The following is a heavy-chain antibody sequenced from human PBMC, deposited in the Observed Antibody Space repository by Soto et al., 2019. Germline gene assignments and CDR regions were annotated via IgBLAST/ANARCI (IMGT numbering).Heavy chain of an antibody. V-gene: IGHV1-69*01. D-gene: IGHD3-10*01. J-gene: IGHJ6*02. CDR2: VSPPFRTS. Sequence: QVQLVQSGAEVKKPGSSVKVSCKTSGVSFNNNGIGWVRQAPGHGLEWMGGVSPPFRTSNYARKFQGRISITADASTGTVNMELSSLTSEDTAQYYCARVLYYGSGSYSPYGMDVWGHGTTVTV. CDR1: GVSFNNNG. CDR3: ARVLYYGSGSYSPYGMDV.